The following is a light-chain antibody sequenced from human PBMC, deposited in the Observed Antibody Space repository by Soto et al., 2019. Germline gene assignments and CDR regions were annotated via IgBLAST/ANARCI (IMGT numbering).Light chain of an antibody. CDR3: QQYDTLRIT. CDR2: DAS. Sequence: DIQMTHSPSSLPQPVGARVTITCLASQSISSYLNWYQQKPGKAPKLLIYDASNLEIGVSSRFSGSGSGTDFTFTTNNLQPEDIATYYCQQYDTLRITFGQGTRLEIK. J-gene: IGKJ5*01. CDR1: QSISSY. V-gene: IGKV1-33*01.